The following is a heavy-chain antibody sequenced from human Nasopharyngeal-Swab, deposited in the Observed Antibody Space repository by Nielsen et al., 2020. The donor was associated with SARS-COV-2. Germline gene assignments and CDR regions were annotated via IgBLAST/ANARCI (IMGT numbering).Heavy chain of an antibody. CDR2: ISSNSSYI. J-gene: IGHJ6*02. Sequence: GGSLRLSCAASGFTFNNYNFNWVRQAPGKGLEWVSSISSNSSYIYYADSVKCRFTISRDNAKNSLYLQMNSLRAEDTAVYYCARDGLDYDFWSAYFMDVWGQGTTVTVSS. V-gene: IGHV3-21*01. D-gene: IGHD3-3*01. CDR3: ARDGLDYDFWSAYFMDV. CDR1: GFTFNNYN.